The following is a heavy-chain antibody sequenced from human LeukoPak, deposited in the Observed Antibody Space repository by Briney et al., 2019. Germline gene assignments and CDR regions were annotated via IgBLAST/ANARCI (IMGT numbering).Heavy chain of an antibody. D-gene: IGHD3-22*01. CDR3: ARGGPDYYDSSGYTQGWFDP. Sequence: PSETLSLTCTVSGGSISSGDYYWSWIRQPPGKGLEWIGYIYYSGSTYYNPSLKSRVTISVDTSKNQFSLKLSSVTAADTAVYYCARGGPDYYDSSGYTQGWFDPWGQGTRVTVSS. J-gene: IGHJ5*02. V-gene: IGHV4-30-4*01. CDR1: GGSISSGDYY. CDR2: IYYSGST.